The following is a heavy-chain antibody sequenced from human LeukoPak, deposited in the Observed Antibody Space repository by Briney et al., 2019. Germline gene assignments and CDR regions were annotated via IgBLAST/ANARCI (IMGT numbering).Heavy chain of an antibody. V-gene: IGHV1-18*01. D-gene: IGHD1-1*01. Sequence: ASVKVCCKTSGYTFSNYGISWVRRAPGQGLEWMGWITAYNGNRLYAQRFQGRITLTTDTSTRTSYMELRSLEYDDTAIYYCARDNDKVVDHWGQGTLVTVSS. J-gene: IGHJ4*01. CDR3: ARDNDKVVDH. CDR2: ITAYNGNR. CDR1: GYTFSNYG.